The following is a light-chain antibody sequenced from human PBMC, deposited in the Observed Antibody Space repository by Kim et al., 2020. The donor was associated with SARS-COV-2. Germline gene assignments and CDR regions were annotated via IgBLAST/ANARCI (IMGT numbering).Light chain of an antibody. Sequence: LGQTVRSTCQGDSFRSYIASWYQQKPGQAPVLVIYGYNNRPSGIPDRFSGSSSGNTASLTITGAQAEDEADYYCKSRDSSGNHYVFGTGTKVTVL. CDR3: KSRDSSGNHYV. CDR1: SFRSYI. J-gene: IGLJ1*01. V-gene: IGLV3-19*01. CDR2: GYN.